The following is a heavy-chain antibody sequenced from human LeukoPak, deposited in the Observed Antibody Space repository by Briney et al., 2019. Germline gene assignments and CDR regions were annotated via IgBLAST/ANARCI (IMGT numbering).Heavy chain of an antibody. CDR1: GFTFSTYG. CDR2: ISGSGDST. J-gene: IGHJ4*02. V-gene: IGHV3-23*01. Sequence: QSGGSLRLSCAASGFTFSTYGMSWVRQAPGKGLAWVSGISGSGDSTYYADSVKGRFTISRDNSKNTLYLQMNSLRAEDTAVYYCAKERAGITIFGTPDYWGQGTLVTVSS. D-gene: IGHD3-3*01. CDR3: AKERAGITIFGTPDY.